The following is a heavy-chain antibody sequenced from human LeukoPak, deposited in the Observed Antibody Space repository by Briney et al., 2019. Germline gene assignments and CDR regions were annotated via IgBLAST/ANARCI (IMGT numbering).Heavy chain of an antibody. J-gene: IGHJ4*02. Sequence: GGSLRLSCAASGFTFSSYSMNWVRQAPGKGLECVSYISSSTNTIYYADSVKGRFTISRDNAKNSLYLQMSSLRAEDTAVYYCARRGAVAGTVDYWGQGTLVTVSS. CDR1: GFTFSSYS. CDR3: ARRGAVAGTVDY. CDR2: ISSSTNTI. D-gene: IGHD6-19*01. V-gene: IGHV3-48*01.